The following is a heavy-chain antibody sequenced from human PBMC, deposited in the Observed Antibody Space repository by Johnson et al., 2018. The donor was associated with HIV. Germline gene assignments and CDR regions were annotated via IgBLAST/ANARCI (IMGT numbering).Heavy chain of an antibody. CDR3: AKDGSGTYPNAFDI. Sequence: QVQLVESGGGVVQPGRSLRLSCAASGFTFSSYAMHWVRQAPGKGLEYVSAISGSDSSSYYADSVKGRFAISRDDSKNTLFLQMNSLRAEDTAIYYCAKDGSGTYPNAFDIWGQGTMVTVSS. V-gene: IGHV3-64*04. D-gene: IGHD1-26*01. CDR1: GFTFSSYA. J-gene: IGHJ3*02. CDR2: ISGSDSSS.